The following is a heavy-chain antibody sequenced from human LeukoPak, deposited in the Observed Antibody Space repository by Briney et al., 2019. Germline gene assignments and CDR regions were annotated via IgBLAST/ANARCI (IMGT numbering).Heavy chain of an antibody. D-gene: IGHD2-15*01. CDR3: ARASYCSGGFCSSYY. CDR1: GYTFTSYS. Sequence: ASVKVSCKASGYTFTSYSISWVRQAPGQGLEWMGWISAYNGNTIYAQKVKGRVTMTTDTSTSTAYMELRSLKSDDTAVYYCARASYCSGGFCSSYYWGQGTLVTVSS. CDR2: ISAYNGNT. V-gene: IGHV1-18*01. J-gene: IGHJ4*02.